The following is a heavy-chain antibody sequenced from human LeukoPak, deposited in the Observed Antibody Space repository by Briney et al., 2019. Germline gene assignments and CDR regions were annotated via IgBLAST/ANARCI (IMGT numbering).Heavy chain of an antibody. CDR1: GGSISSGGYY. D-gene: IGHD2-15*01. Sequence: PSETLSLTCTVSGGSISSGGYYWSWIRQHPGKGLEWIGYIYYSGSTYYNPSLKSRVTISVDTPKNQFSLKLSSVTAADTAVYYCARERGCSGGSCYLYLPSFRWYFDLWGRGTLVTVSS. V-gene: IGHV4-31*03. CDR2: IYYSGST. J-gene: IGHJ2*01. CDR3: ARERGCSGGSCYLYLPSFRWYFDL.